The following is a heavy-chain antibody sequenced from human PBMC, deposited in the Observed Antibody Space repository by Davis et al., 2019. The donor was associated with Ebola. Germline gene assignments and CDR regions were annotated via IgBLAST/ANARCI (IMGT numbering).Heavy chain of an antibody. J-gene: IGHJ4*02. CDR1: GSSISSYY. V-gene: IGHV4-59*01. CDR3: ARVYSGWYPDY. Sequence: SETLSLTCTVSGSSISSYYWSWIRQPPGKGLEWIGYIYYSGSTNYNPSLKSRVTISVDTSKNQFSLKLSSVTAADTAVYYCARVYSGWYPDYWGQGTLVTVSS. D-gene: IGHD6-19*01. CDR2: IYYSGST.